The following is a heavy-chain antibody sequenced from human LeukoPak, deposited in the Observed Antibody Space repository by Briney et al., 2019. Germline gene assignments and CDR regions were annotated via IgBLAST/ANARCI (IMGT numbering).Heavy chain of an antibody. D-gene: IGHD3-9*01. CDR1: GGTFSSYA. V-gene: IGHV1-69*13. Sequence: SVKVSCKASGGTFSSYAISWVRQAPGLWLELMGGIIPIFGTANYAQKFQGRVTITADESTSTAYMELSSLRSEDTAVYYCARVLRYFDWLYKPYYYGMDVWGQGTTVTVSS. CDR3: ARVLRYFDWLYKPYYYGMDV. J-gene: IGHJ6*02. CDR2: IIPIFGTA.